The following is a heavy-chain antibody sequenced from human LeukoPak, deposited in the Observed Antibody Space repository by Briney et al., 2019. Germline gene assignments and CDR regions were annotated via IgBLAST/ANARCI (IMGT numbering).Heavy chain of an antibody. J-gene: IGHJ4*02. CDR1: GITFSSYA. CDR2: ISGSGGST. V-gene: IGHV3-23*01. CDR3: AKDRMVGTGEYYFDY. Sequence: PGGSLRLSCAASGITFSSYAMSWVRQAPGKGLEWVSAISGSGGSTYYADSVKGRFTISRDNSKNTLYLQMNSLRAEDTAVYYCAKDRMVGTGEYYFDYWGQGTLVTVSS. D-gene: IGHD1-26*01.